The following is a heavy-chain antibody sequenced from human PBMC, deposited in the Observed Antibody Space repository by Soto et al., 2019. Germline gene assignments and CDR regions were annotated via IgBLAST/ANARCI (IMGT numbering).Heavy chain of an antibody. CDR1: GFIFSGYT. CDR3: AKRVEYSSSSAYFDH. Sequence: GGSLRLSCAASGFIFSGYTMSWVRQAPGKGLEWVSSISPSGGDTYDADSVKGRFAISRDNSKNTLSLQMNSLRAGDTAVYYCAKRVEYSSSSAYFDHWGRGTLVTVSS. CDR2: ISPSGGDT. J-gene: IGHJ4*02. V-gene: IGHV3-23*01. D-gene: IGHD6-6*01.